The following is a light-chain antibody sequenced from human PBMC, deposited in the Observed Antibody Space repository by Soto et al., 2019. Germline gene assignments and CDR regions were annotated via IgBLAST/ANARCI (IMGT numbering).Light chain of an antibody. CDR3: QHYNSYSEA. Sequence: AIRMTQSPSSLSASTGDRVTITCRASQGISGYLAWYQQKPGKAPKLLIYKASTLKSGVPSRFSGSGSGTEFTLTISSLQPDDFATYYCQHYNSYSEAFGQGTKVDI. CDR2: KAS. J-gene: IGKJ1*01. CDR1: QGISGY. V-gene: IGKV1-8*01.